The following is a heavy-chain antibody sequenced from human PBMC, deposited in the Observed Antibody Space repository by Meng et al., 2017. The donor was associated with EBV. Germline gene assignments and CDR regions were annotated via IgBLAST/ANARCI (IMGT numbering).Heavy chain of an antibody. D-gene: IGHD3-10*01. CDR1: GGPFRYYA. CDR3: ASESGRGYTPDY. CDR2: FLPRLGAP. V-gene: IGHV1-69*01. J-gene: IGHJ4*02. Sequence: QVQLVQSGAGVRKPGWSVKVSCKTSGGPFRYYAISWVRQAPGQGLEWLGGFLPRLGAPNYAQKFHGRVKITADESTSTHYMDLSSLRPEDTAIYYCASESGRGYTPDYWGQGTLVTVSS.